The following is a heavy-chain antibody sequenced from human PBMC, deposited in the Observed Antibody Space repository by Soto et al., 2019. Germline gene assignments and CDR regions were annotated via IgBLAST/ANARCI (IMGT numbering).Heavy chain of an antibody. D-gene: IGHD6-19*01. CDR2: INPGGGSA. V-gene: IGHV1-46*01. Sequence: QVDLVQSGAEVKKPGASVTISCKASGSAITRYYIHWVRQAPGRGLEWMGIINPGGGSASYAQKFQDRVTIDKDTSTGTVYMDLRSLRTEDTAAYYCARDTSGWSLNGLDVWGQGTTVNVSS. CDR3: ARDTSGWSLNGLDV. CDR1: GSAITRYY. J-gene: IGHJ6*02.